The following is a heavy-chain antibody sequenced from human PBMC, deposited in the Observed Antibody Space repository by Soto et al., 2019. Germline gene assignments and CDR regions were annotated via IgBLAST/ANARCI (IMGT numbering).Heavy chain of an antibody. J-gene: IGHJ6*02. CDR1: GGTFSSYA. CDR2: IIPIFGTA. V-gene: IGHV1-69*12. D-gene: IGHD2-2*01. Sequence: QVQLVQSGAEVKKPGSSVKVSCKASGGTFSSYAISWVRQAPGQGLEWMGGIIPIFGTANYAQKFQGRVTITADESTSTAYMELSSLRSEDTAVYYCARGRSKCISTSCYYGYYYYGMDVWGQGTTVTVSS. CDR3: ARGRSKCISTSCYYGYYYYGMDV.